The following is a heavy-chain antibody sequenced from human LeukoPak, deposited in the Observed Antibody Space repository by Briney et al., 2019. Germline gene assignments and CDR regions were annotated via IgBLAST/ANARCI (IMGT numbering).Heavy chain of an antibody. Sequence: GRSLRLSCAASGCTFNSYAMHWVRQAPGKGLEWVAVISYDGSNKHYADSVKGRLTISRDNSKNTMYLQMNSLRIEDTAVYYSARDRGWAFDIWGQGTMVTVSS. CDR3: ARDRGWAFDI. CDR1: GCTFNSYA. V-gene: IGHV3-30-3*01. CDR2: ISYDGSNK. J-gene: IGHJ3*02.